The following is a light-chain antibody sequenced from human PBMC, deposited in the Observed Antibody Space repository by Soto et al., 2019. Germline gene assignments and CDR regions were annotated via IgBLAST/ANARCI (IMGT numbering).Light chain of an antibody. V-gene: IGLV3-1*01. J-gene: IGLJ2*01. CDR1: KLGDKY. CDR3: QAWDSSDVV. Sequence: SYELTQPPSVSVSPGQTASITCSGDKLGDKYACWYQQKPGQSPVLVIYQDIKRPSGIPERFSGSNSGNTATLTISGTQAMDEADYYCQAWDSSDVVFGGGTKVTVL. CDR2: QDI.